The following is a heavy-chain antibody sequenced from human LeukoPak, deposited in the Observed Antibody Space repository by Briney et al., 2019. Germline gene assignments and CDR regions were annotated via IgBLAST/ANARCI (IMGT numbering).Heavy chain of an antibody. J-gene: IGHJ4*02. V-gene: IGHV4-59*08. CDR2: IYYSGST. CDR3: ARLGIGVVPSAMLGDYYFDY. CDR1: GGSISSYY. Sequence: SETLSLTCTVSGGSISSYYWSWIRQPPGKGLEWIGYIYYSGSTNYNPSLKSRVTISVDTSKNQFSLRLTSVTAADTAVYYCARLGIGVVPSAMLGDYYFDYWGQGTLVTVSS. D-gene: IGHD2-2*01.